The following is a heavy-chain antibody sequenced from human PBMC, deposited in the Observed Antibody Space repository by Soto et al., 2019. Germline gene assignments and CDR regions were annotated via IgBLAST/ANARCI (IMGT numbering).Heavy chain of an antibody. J-gene: IGHJ5*02. CDR2: ITWNSGDK. CDR1: GFTFDDYA. D-gene: IGHD6-6*01. CDR3: ARSRGLAGRPLDL. Sequence: SLRLSCAASGFTFDDYAMHWVRQAPGKGLEWVSGITWNSGDKTYTGSVKGRFSISRDNAENSLYLHMNSLRPEDTAFYYCARSRGLAGRPLDLWGQGTLVTVSS. V-gene: IGHV3-9*01.